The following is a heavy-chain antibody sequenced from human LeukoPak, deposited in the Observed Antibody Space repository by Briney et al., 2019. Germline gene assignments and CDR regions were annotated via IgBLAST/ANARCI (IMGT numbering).Heavy chain of an antibody. V-gene: IGHV3-7*01. Sequence: GGSLRLSCAASGFTFSSYWMNWARQAPGKGLEWVASINHNGNVNYYVDSVKGRFTISRDNAKNTLYLQMNSLRAEDTAVYYCARVDDRAVAGTRAPDYWGQGTLVTVSS. CDR1: GFTFSSYW. CDR3: ARVDDRAVAGTRAPDY. CDR2: INHNGNVN. J-gene: IGHJ4*02. D-gene: IGHD6-19*01.